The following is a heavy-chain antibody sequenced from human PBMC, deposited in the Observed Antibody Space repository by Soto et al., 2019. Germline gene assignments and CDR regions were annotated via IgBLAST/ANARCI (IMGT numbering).Heavy chain of an antibody. V-gene: IGHV4-61*01. J-gene: IGHJ3*02. CDR3: ESYDPGRWIAVAGSVSDAFDI. CDR2: IYYSGST. D-gene: IGHD6-19*01. Sequence: QVQLQESGPGLVKPSETLSLTCTVSGGSVSSGSYYWSWIRQPPGKGLEWIGYIYYSGSTNYNPSRKSPVTISVDTSKNQFSLKLSSVTAADTAVYYCESYDPGRWIAVAGSVSDAFDIWGQGPMVTVSS. CDR1: GGSVSSGSYY.